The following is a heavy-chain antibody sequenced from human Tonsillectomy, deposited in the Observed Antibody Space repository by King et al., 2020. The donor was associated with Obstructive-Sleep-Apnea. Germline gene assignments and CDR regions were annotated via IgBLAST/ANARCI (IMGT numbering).Heavy chain of an antibody. V-gene: IGHV3-23*04. Sequence: VQLVESGGGLVQPGGSLRLSCAASGFTFSRYAMTWVRQAPGKGLEGGSAVTGSGGSTYYAHSVKGRFTISRDNSKNTLYLQMNSLGAEDTAVYYCAKDITVFVDDAFDIWGQGTMVTVSS. J-gene: IGHJ3*02. CDR2: VTGSGGST. CDR1: GFTFSRYA. CDR3: AKDITVFVDDAFDI. D-gene: IGHD3-3*01.